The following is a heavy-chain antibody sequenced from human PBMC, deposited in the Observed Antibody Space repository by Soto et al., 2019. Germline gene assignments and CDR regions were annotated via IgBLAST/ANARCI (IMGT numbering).Heavy chain of an antibody. CDR3: ARDKITGLFDY. D-gene: IGHD2-8*02. J-gene: IGHJ4*02. Sequence: SETLSLTCTVSGGSISSYYWSWIRPPPGKGLEWIGYIYYSGSTNYNPSLKSRVTISVDTSKNQFSLKLTSVTAADTAVYYCARDKITGLFDYWGQGTLVTVSS. CDR1: GGSISSYY. V-gene: IGHV4-59*12. CDR2: IYYSGST.